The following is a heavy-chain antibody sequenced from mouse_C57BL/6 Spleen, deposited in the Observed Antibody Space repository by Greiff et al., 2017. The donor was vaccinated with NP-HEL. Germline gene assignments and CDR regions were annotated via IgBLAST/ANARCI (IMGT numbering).Heavy chain of an antibody. Sequence: EVKLVESEGGLVQPGSSMKLSCTASGFTFSDYYMAWVRQVPEKGLEWVANINYDGSSTYYLDSLKSRFIISRDNAKNILYLQMSSLKSEDTATYYCARGDYYGSSPDYWGQGTTLTVSS. D-gene: IGHD1-1*01. CDR3: ARGDYYGSSPDY. CDR2: INYDGSST. J-gene: IGHJ2*01. V-gene: IGHV5-16*01. CDR1: GFTFSDYY.